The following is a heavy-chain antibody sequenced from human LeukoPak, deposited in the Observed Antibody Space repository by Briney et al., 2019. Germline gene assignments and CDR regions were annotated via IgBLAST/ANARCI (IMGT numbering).Heavy chain of an antibody. J-gene: IGHJ4*02. V-gene: IGHV4-34*01. D-gene: IGHD2-2*02. CDR3: ARGIVVVPAAIFRYFDY. Sequence: PSETLSLTCAVYGGSFSGYYWSWIRQPPGKGLEWIGEINHSGSTNYNPSLKSRVTISVDTSKNQFSLKLSPVTAADTAVYYCARGIVVVPAAIFRYFDYWGQGTLVTVSS. CDR2: INHSGST. CDR1: GGSFSGYY.